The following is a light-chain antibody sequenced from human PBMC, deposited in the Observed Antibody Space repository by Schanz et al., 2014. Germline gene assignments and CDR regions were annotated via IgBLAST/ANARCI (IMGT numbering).Light chain of an antibody. V-gene: IGLV2-14*01. J-gene: IGLJ3*02. Sequence: QSALTQPASVSGSPGQSITISCTGTSSDVGGYNYVSWYQQHPGKAPKLMIYDVSNRPSGVSNRFSGSKSGNTASLTISGLQAEDEADYYCSSYTSSRPRVFGGGTQLPVL. CDR3: SSYTSSRPRV. CDR2: DVS. CDR1: SSDVGGYNY.